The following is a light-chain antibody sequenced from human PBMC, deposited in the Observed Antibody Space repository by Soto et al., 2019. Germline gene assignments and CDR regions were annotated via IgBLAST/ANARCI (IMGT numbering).Light chain of an antibody. J-gene: IGLJ1*01. CDR2: GND. CDR1: SSNIGAGYD. Sequence: QPVLTQPPSVSGAPGQGVTISCTGSSSNIGAGYDVHWYQQLPGAAPKLLIFGNDNRPSGVPDRFSGSRSGTSASLAITGLQAEDEADYYCQSYDRSLSGYVFGAGTKLTVL. CDR3: QSYDRSLSGYV. V-gene: IGLV1-40*01.